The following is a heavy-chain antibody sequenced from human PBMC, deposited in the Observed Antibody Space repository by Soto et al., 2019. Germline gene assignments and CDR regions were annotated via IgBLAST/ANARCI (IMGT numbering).Heavy chain of an antibody. CDR1: GYTFTSYG. V-gene: IGHV1-18*01. J-gene: IGHJ6*03. D-gene: IGHD3-10*01. CDR2: ISAYNGNT. CDR3: ARDITMVRGVITPHYYYYMDV. Sequence: ASVKVSCKASGYTFTSYGISWVRQAPGQGLEWMGWISAYNGNTNYAQKLQGRVTMTTDTSTSTAYMELRSLRSDDTAVYYCARDITMVRGVITPHYYYYMDVWGKGTTVTVSS.